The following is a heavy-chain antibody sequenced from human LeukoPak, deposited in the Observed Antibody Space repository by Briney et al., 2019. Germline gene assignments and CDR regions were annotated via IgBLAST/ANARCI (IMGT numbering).Heavy chain of an antibody. V-gene: IGHV3-21*01. Sequence: GGSLRLSCAASGFTFSSYSMDWVRQAPGKGLEWVSSISSSSSYIYYADSVKGRFTISRDNAKNSLYLQMNSLRAEDTAVYYCARGAKNNLEYSSSGDYWGQGTLVTVSS. J-gene: IGHJ4*02. CDR1: GFTFSSYS. D-gene: IGHD6-6*01. CDR2: ISSSSSYI. CDR3: ARGAKNNLEYSSSGDY.